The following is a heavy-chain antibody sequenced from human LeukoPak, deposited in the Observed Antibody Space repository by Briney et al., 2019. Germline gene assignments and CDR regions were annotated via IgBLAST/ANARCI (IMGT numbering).Heavy chain of an antibody. J-gene: IGHJ4*02. CDR3: TSGMVRGVIIY. CDR2: SGDGGST. Sequence: GGSLRLSCAASGFTFDDYAMQGVRQAPGKGLEWVSLSGDGGSTYYADSVKGRFTISRDNSKNSLYLQMNSLRTEDTALYYCTSGMVRGVIIYWGQGTLVTVSS. CDR1: GFTFDDYA. D-gene: IGHD3-10*01. V-gene: IGHV3-43*02.